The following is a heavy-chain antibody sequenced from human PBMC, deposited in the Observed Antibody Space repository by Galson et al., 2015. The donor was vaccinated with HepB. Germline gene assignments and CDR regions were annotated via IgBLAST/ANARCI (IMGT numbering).Heavy chain of an antibody. CDR3: TTGVVPAAMPDGYYYYGMDV. D-gene: IGHD2-2*01. CDR2: IKSKTDGGTT. CDR1: GFTLSNAW. V-gene: IGHV3-15*01. J-gene: IGHJ6*02. Sequence: SLRLSCAASGFTLSNAWMSWVRQAPGKGLEWVGRIKSKTDGGTTDYAAPVKGRFTISRDDSKNTLYLQMNSLKTEDTAVYYCTTGVVPAAMPDGYYYYGMDVWGQGTTVTVSS.